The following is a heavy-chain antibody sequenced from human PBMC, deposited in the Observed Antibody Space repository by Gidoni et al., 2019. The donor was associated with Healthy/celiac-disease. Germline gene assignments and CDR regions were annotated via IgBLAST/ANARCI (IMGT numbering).Heavy chain of an antibody. V-gene: IGHV3-48*01. Sequence: EVQLVESGGGLVQPGGSLRLSCAASGFTFSSYSMNWVRQAPGKGLEWVSYISSSSSTIYYADSVKGRFTISRDNAKNSLYLQMNSLRAEDTAVYYCAREFDIVVVEYYYYGMDVWGQGTTVTVSS. J-gene: IGHJ6*02. CDR1: GFTFSSYS. CDR2: ISSSSSTI. CDR3: AREFDIVVVEYYYYGMDV. D-gene: IGHD2-15*01.